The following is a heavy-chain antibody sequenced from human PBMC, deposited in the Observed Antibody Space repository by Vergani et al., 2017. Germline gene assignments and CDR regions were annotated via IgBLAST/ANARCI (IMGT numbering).Heavy chain of an antibody. CDR2: ISGSGGNT. Sequence: EVQLLESGGGLVQPGGSLRLSCGASGFTFSSYAMTWVRQAPGKGLEWVSAISGSGGNTFYTDSVKGRFTISRDNSKDTLYLQMNSLRTDDTATYYCAKHFRGWGIDYWGQGTQVIVSS. CDR1: GFTFSSYA. CDR3: AKHFRGWGIDY. D-gene: IGHD3-16*01. V-gene: IGHV3-23*01. J-gene: IGHJ4*02.